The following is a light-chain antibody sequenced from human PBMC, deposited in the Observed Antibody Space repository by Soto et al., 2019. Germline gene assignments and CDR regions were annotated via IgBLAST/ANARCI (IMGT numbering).Light chain of an antibody. V-gene: IGKV3-15*01. Sequence: EIVMTQSPATLSVSPGERATLSCRASQSVSSNLAWYQQKPGQAPMLLIYGASTRATGIPARFSGSGSGTEFTLNISSLQSEDFAVYYCQQYNTWTQWTFCQGTKVEIK. J-gene: IGKJ1*01. CDR3: QQYNTWTQWT. CDR1: QSVSSN. CDR2: GAS.